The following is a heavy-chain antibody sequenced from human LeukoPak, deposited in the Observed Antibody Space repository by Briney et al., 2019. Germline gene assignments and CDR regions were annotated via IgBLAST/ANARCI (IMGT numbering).Heavy chain of an antibody. CDR2: FHTDNGS. Sequence: PGGSLRLSCAASGFTFSDYDMHWVRQAPGKGLEWVSSFHTDNGSHYPVSVKGRFTISRENAKNFLFLQMNSLRAGDTAVYYCARGSCSTKNCYERLRGLDVWGQGTMVTVSS. CDR1: GFTFSDYD. D-gene: IGHD2-2*01. V-gene: IGHV3-13*01. CDR3: ARGSCSTKNCYERLRGLDV. J-gene: IGHJ6*02.